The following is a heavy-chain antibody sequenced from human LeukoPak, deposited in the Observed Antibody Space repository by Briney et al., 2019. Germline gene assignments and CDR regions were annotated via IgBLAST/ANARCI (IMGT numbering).Heavy chain of an antibody. J-gene: IGHJ4*02. CDR3: ARRVQGYYGSGSYYHDY. D-gene: IGHD3-10*01. Sequence: SETLSLTCTVSAGSISSYYWSWIRQPPGKGLEWIGYIYYSGSTNYNPSLKSRVTISVDTSKNQFSLKLSSVTAADTAVYYCARRVQGYYGSGSYYHDYWGQGTLVTVSS. V-gene: IGHV4-59*08. CDR1: AGSISSYY. CDR2: IYYSGST.